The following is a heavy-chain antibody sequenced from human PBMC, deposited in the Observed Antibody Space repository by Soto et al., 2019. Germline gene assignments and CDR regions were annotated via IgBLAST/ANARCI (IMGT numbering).Heavy chain of an antibody. D-gene: IGHD3-22*01. Sequence: EVQLVESGGYSVQPGGSLRLSCAASGFTFITYWMHWVRQAPGEGLVCVSRIQGDGSCTSSADSMEYRFTISRDNANHTVYLHTNSPRADESAVYYCERGAFHNYYGGSWCQGTLVTVSS. V-gene: IGHV3-74*01. CDR2: IQGDGSCT. CDR3: ERGAFHNYYGGS. J-gene: IGHJ5*02. CDR1: GFTFITYW.